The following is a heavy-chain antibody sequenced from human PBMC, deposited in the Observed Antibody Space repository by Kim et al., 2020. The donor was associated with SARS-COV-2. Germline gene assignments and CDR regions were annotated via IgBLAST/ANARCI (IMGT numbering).Heavy chain of an antibody. CDR1: GFTFSSYS. J-gene: IGHJ6*02. CDR3: AAFGEDGMDV. D-gene: IGHD3-10*01. V-gene: IGHV3-48*01. CDR2: IRSSSSTI. Sequence: GGSLRLSCAASGFTFSSYSMNWVRQAPGKGLEWVSYIRSSSSTIYYADSVKGRFTISRDNAKNSLYLQLNSLRAEDTSVYYCAAFGEDGMDVWGQGTTVT.